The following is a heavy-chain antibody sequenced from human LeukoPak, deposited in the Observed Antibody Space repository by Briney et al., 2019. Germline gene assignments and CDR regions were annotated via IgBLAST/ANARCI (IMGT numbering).Heavy chain of an antibody. J-gene: IGHJ4*02. CDR1: GFTFDDYG. CDR3: AKGRYTSSWYYFDY. CDR2: ISWNSGSM. Sequence: PGRSLRLSCAASGFTFDDYGMHWVRQAPGKGLEWVSGISWNSGSMGYADSVKGRFTISRDNAKNSLYLQMNSLRAEDMALYYCAKGRYTSSWYYFDYWGQGTLVTVSS. V-gene: IGHV3-9*03. D-gene: IGHD6-13*01.